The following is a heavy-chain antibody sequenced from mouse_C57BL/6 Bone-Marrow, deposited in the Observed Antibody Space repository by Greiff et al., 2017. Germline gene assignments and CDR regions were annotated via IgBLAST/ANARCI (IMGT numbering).Heavy chain of an antibody. V-gene: IGHV1-58*01. CDR1: GYTFTSYG. CDR2: IYIGHGYT. J-gene: IGHJ1*03. Sequence: EVKLQQSGAELVRPGSSVKMSCKTSGYTFTSYGINWVKQRPGQGLEWIGYIYIGHGYTEYNEKFKGKATLTSDTFSSTAYMQLSSLTSEASAIYFCARWGDYDWYFDVWGTGTTVTVSS. CDR3: ARWGDYDWYFDV. D-gene: IGHD2-13*01.